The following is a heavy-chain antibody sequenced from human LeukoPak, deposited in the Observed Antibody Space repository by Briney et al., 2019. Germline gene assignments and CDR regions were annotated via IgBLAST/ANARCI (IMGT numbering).Heavy chain of an antibody. D-gene: IGHD4-17*01. J-gene: IGHJ4*02. V-gene: IGHV4-59*01. CDR1: GGSISSYY. Sequence: SETLSLTCTASGGSISSYYWSWIRQPPGKGLEWIGYIYYSGSTNYNPSLKSRVTISVDTSKNQFSLKLSSVTAADTAVYYCASLATVTTFIFDYWGQGTLVTVSS. CDR2: IYYSGST. CDR3: ASLATVTTFIFDY.